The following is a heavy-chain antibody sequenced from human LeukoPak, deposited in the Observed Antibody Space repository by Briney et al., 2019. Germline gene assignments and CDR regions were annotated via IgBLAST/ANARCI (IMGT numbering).Heavy chain of an antibody. CDR3: APTPAVSSFYKALDDAFDI. V-gene: IGHV1-18*01. Sequence: GSSVKVSCKASGYTFTNYGISWVRQAPGQGREGMGWISAYNGNTNYAQKLQGRVTTTTDTSTSTAYMELRSLRSDDTAVYYCAPTPAVSSFYKALDDAFDIWGQGKTVTVSS. D-gene: IGHD5/OR15-5a*01. CDR1: GYTFTNYG. CDR2: ISAYNGNT. J-gene: IGHJ3*02.